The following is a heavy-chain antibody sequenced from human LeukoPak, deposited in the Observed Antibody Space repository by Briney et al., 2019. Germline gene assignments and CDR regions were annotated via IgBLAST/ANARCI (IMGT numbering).Heavy chain of an antibody. Sequence: GGSLRLSGAASGFTFSSYWMSWVRQAPGKGLEWVANIKQDGSEKYYVDSVKGRFTISRDNAKNSLYLQMNSLRAEDTAVYYCARTPRWELLGGWFDYWGQGTLVTVSS. D-gene: IGHD1-26*01. CDR3: ARTPRWELLGGWFDY. J-gene: IGHJ4*02. CDR2: IKQDGSEK. V-gene: IGHV3-7*01. CDR1: GFTFSSYW.